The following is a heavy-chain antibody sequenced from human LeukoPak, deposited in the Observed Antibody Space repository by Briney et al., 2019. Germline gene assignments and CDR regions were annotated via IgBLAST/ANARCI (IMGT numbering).Heavy chain of an antibody. CDR1: GFTFSSYA. J-gene: IGHJ4*02. CDR2: ISGSGGST. V-gene: IGHV3-23*01. D-gene: IGHD3-3*01. CDR3: AKFYDFWSGLAY. Sequence: PGGSLRLSCAASGFTFSSYAMSWVRQAPGKGLEWVSAISGSGGSTYYADSVKGRFTISRDNSKNTLYLQMNRLRAEDAAVYYCAKFYDFWSGLAYWGQGTLVTVSS.